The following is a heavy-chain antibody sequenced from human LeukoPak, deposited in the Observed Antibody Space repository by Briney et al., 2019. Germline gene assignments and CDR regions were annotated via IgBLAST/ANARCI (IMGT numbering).Heavy chain of an antibody. V-gene: IGHV1-69*05. CDR1: RGTFSSYA. CDR2: IIPIFGTA. Sequence: ASVKVSCKASRGTFSSYAISWVRQAPGQGLEWRGGIIPIFGTANYAQKFQGRVTITTDESTSTAYMELSSLRSEDTAVYYCARGTMGDAFDIWGQGTMVTVSS. D-gene: IGHD3-10*01. CDR3: ARGTMGDAFDI. J-gene: IGHJ3*02.